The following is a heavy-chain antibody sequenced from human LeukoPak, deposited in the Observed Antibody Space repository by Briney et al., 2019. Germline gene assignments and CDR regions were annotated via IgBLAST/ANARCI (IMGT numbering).Heavy chain of an antibody. J-gene: IGHJ4*02. D-gene: IGHD3-22*01. CDR3: ARDLDSGNYFFAY. V-gene: IGHV3-48*04. CDR2: ISGSGGTT. Sequence: PGGSLRLSCAASGFTFSSYSMNWVRQAPGKGPQWVSYISGSGGTTHYADSVEGRFTISRDNAKNSLYLQMSSLRAEDTAVYYCARDLDSGNYFFAYWGRGTPVTVSS. CDR1: GFTFSSYS.